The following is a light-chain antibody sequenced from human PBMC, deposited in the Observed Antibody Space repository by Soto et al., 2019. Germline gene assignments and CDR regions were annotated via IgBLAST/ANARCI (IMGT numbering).Light chain of an antibody. CDR1: SSDVGGYSY. CDR3: SSYAGSNNFGV. CDR2: EVS. J-gene: IGLJ1*01. Sequence: QSALTQPPSASGSPGQSVTISCTGTSSDVGGYSYVSWYQQHPGKAPKLVIFEVSKRPSGVPDRFSGSKSGNTASLTVSGLQAEDEDDYYCSSYAGSNNFGVFGTGSKVTVL. V-gene: IGLV2-8*01.